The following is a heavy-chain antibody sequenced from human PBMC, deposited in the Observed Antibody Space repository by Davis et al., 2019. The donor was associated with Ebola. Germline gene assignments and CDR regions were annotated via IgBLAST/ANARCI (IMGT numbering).Heavy chain of an antibody. CDR2: IVVGSGNT. D-gene: IGHD3-10*01. V-gene: IGHV1-58*02. CDR3: ARDITMVQGGWFDP. Sequence: SVKVSCKASGFTFTSSAMQWVRQARGQRLEWIGWIVVGSGNTNYAQKFQERVTITRDMSTSTAYMELSSLRSEDTAVYYCARDITMVQGGWFDPWGQGTLVTVSS. CDR1: GFTFTSSA. J-gene: IGHJ5*02.